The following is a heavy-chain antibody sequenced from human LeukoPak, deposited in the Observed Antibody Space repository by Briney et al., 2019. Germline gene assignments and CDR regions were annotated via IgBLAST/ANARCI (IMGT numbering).Heavy chain of an antibody. CDR3: ARFVLAVTPYFDY. V-gene: IGHV4-31*03. Sequence: PSETLSLTCTVSGGSISSGGYYWSWICQHPGKGLEWIGYIYYSGSTCYNPSLKSRVTISVDTSKNQFSLKLSSVTAADTAVYYCARFVLAVTPYFDYWGQGTLVTVSS. J-gene: IGHJ4*02. CDR2: IYYSGST. CDR1: GGSISSGGYY. D-gene: IGHD4-17*01.